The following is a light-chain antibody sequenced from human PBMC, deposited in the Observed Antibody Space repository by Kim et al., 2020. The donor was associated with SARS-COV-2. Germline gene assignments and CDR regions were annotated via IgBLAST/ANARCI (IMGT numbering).Light chain of an antibody. CDR1: QSISSY. CDR3: QQSYSTPPCT. V-gene: IGKV1-39*01. Sequence: DIQMTQSPSSVSASVGDRVTITCRASQSISSYLNWYQQKPGKAPKLLIYAASSLQSGVPSRFSGSGSGTDFTLTISSLQPEDFATYYCQQSYSTPPCTFGQGTKLEI. J-gene: IGKJ2*02. CDR2: AAS.